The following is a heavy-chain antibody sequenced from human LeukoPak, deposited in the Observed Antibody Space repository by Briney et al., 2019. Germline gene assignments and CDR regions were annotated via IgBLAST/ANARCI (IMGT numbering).Heavy chain of an antibody. CDR3: AKDHSVLWFGELRDNWFDP. D-gene: IGHD3-10*01. CDR1: GFTFSSYA. Sequence: GGSLRLSCAASGFTFSSYAMSWVRQAPGEGLEWVSAISGSGGSTYYADSVKGRFTISRDNSKNTLYLQMNSLRAEDTAVYYCAKDHSVLWFGELRDNWFDPWRQGTLVTVSS. CDR2: ISGSGGST. V-gene: IGHV3-23*01. J-gene: IGHJ5*02.